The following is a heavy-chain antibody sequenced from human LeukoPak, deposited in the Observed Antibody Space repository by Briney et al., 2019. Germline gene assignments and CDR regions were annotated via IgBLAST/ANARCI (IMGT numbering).Heavy chain of an antibody. CDR2: IHHNGNT. V-gene: IGHV4-30-2*01. J-gene: IGHJ4*02. D-gene: IGHD4-17*01. Sequence: PSKTLSLTCTVSTGSITSGGYSWNWIRQAPGKGLEWIGYIHHNGNTYSNPSLKSRVTMSLDTSKNQFSLKLSSVTAADTAIYYCARDDGDYAYYFDSWGQGALVTVSS. CDR1: TGSITSGGYS. CDR3: ARDDGDYAYYFDS.